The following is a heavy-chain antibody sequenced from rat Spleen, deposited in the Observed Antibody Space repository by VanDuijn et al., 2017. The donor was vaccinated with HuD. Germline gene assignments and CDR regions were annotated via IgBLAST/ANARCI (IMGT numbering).Heavy chain of an antibody. CDR3: VRYPYGSLRVDA. CDR2: ISYSGAT. CDR1: GYSITANY. J-gene: IGHJ4*01. Sequence: VQLQESGPGLVKPSQSLSLTCSVAGYSITANYWGWVRKFPGNKMEWMGFISYSGATSYNPSLKSRISITRDTSKNQFFLQLNSVTTEDTATYYCVRYPYGSLRVDAWGQGASVTVSS. D-gene: IGHD1-7*01. V-gene: IGHV3-1*01.